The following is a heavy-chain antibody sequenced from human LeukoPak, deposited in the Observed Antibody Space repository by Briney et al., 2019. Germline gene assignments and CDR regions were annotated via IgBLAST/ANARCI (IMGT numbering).Heavy chain of an antibody. J-gene: IGHJ6*02. CDR3: ARRRIVGAYYYYYYGMDV. Sequence: QPGGSLRLSCAASGFTFSSYWMHWVRQAPGKGLVWVSRINSDGSSTTYADSVKGRFTISRDNGKNTLYLQMNSLRAEDTAVYYCARRRIVGAYYYYYYGMDVWGQGTTVTVSS. CDR1: GFTFSSYW. V-gene: IGHV3-74*01. CDR2: INSDGSST. D-gene: IGHD1-26*01.